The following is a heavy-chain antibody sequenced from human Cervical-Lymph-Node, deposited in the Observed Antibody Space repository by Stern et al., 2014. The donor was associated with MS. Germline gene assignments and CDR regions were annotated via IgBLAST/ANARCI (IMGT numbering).Heavy chain of an antibody. CDR1: GFIFRNHA. J-gene: IGHJ3*02. CDR3: ASQI. CDR2: VSSDGANT. V-gene: IGHV3-30*01. Sequence: VQLVESGGGVVQPGRSLRLSCAASGFIFRNHAMHWVRQPPGEWLEWVAVVSSDGANTYFADSVKGRFTISRDNSKNTLYLQMNSLKIEDTAIYYCASQIWGQGTMVTVSS.